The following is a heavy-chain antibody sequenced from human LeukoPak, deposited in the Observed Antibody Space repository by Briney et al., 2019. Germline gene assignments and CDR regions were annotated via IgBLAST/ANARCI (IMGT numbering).Heavy chain of an antibody. CDR1: GCTFINYG. CDR2: ISAYNSAYNGNT. Sequence: ASMKVSCKASGCTFINYGITWVRQAPGQGLEWMGWISAYNSAYNGNTHYAQKLQGRVTMTTDTSTNTGYMELRSLRSDDTAVYYCAREYGSGSYTGIDYWGQGTLVTVSS. CDR3: AREYGSGSYTGIDY. J-gene: IGHJ4*02. D-gene: IGHD3-10*01. V-gene: IGHV1-18*01.